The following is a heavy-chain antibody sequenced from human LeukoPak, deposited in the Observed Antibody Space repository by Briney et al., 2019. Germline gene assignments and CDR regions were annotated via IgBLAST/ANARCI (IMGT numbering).Heavy chain of an antibody. CDR2: INHSGST. V-gene: IGHV4-34*01. D-gene: IGHD3-22*01. CDR3: ARHYDSSGYFDY. J-gene: IGHJ4*02. CDR1: GGSFSVSY. Sequence: SGTLSLTCAAYGGSFSVSYWSWIRQPPGKGLEWIGEINHSGSTNYNPSLKSRVTISVDTSKNQFSLKLSSVTAADTAVYYCARHYDSSGYFDYWGQGTLVTVSS.